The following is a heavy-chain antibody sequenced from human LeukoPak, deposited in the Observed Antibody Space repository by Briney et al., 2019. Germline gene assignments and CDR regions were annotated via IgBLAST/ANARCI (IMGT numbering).Heavy chain of an antibody. V-gene: IGHV4-4*07. J-gene: IGHJ5*02. D-gene: IGHD5-18*01. CDR1: GASISSYY. CDR3: ARDYVDTTMGQRFDP. Sequence: PSETLSLTCTVSGASISSYYWSWLRQPAGKGLEWIGRIYTSGTTNYNPSLKSRVTISVDKSKNQFSLKLSSVTAADTAVYYCARDYVDTTMGQRFDPWGHGTLVTVSS. CDR2: IYTSGTT.